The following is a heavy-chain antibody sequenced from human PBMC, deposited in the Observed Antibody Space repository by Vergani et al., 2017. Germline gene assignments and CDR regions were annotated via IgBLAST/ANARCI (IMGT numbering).Heavy chain of an antibody. V-gene: IGHV3-23*01. Sequence: EVQLLESGGGLVQPGGSLRLSCAASGFTFSSYAMSWVRQAPGKGLEWVSAISGSGGSTYYADSVKGRFTISRDNAKNSLDLQMNSLRAEDTALYYCARDPRDQNYYFDYWGQGTLVTVSS. D-gene: IGHD5-24*01. CDR2: ISGSGGST. CDR1: GFTFSSYA. CDR3: ARDPRDQNYYFDY. J-gene: IGHJ4*02.